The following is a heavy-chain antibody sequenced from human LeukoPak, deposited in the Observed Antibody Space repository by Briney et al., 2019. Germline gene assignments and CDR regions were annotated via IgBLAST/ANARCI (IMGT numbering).Heavy chain of an antibody. CDR3: AKDQANKLLSPADY. D-gene: IGHD4-23*01. Sequence: PGGSLRLSCAASGFTFSSYEMNWVRQAPGKGLEWVSYISSSGSTIYYADSVKGRFTISRDNSKNTLYLQMNSLRAEDTAVYYCAKDQANKLLSPADYWGQGTLVTVSS. CDR2: ISSSGSTI. V-gene: IGHV3-48*03. CDR1: GFTFSSYE. J-gene: IGHJ4*02.